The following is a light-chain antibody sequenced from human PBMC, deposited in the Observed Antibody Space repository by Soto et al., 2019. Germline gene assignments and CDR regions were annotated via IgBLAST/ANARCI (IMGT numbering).Light chain of an antibody. J-gene: IGKJ4*01. V-gene: IGKV3-20*01. CDR3: HQYGASPFT. CDR1: QRVSTSY. Sequence: EIVLTQSPGTLSLSPGERATLSCRASQRVSTSYLAWYQQKPGQAPRLLIYGISNRATGIPDRFSGSGSGTDFSLTISRLEPEDFAVYYCHQYGASPFTFGGGTKVDIK. CDR2: GIS.